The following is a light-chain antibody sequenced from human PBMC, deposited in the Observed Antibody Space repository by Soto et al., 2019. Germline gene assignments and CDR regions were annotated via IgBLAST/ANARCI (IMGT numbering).Light chain of an antibody. Sequence: DIPMTQSPSSLSASVGDRITITCRASQGINNYLNWYQQKPGRAPNLLIYAASSLRSGVPSRFSGSGSGTDFTLTISSLQPEDFATYYCQQTYSTPPITFGQGTRLDIK. CDR2: AAS. V-gene: IGKV1-39*01. CDR1: QGINNY. CDR3: QQTYSTPPIT. J-gene: IGKJ5*01.